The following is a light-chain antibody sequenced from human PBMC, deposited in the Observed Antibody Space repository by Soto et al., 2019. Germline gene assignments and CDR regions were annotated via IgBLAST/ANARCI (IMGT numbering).Light chain of an antibody. V-gene: IGLV2-14*03. J-gene: IGLJ1*01. CDR1: SSDVGVYNY. CDR3: RTNRSGNPLALS. CDR2: DVS. Sequence: QSALTQPASVSGSPGQSITISCTGTSSDVGVYNYVSWYQRHPGKAPKVMIYDVSNRPSGVSNRFSGSKSGNTASLTISGLRAEDRADYCRRTNRSGNPLALSFGIGPEVT.